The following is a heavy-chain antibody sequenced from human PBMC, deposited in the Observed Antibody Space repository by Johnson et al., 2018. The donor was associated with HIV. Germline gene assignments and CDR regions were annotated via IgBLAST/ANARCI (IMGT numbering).Heavy chain of an antibody. D-gene: IGHD5-18*01. Sequence: EVQLVESGGGLIQPGGSLRLSCAASGFTVSTNYMSWVRQAPGKGLDWVSVIYSSGSTYYTDSVKGRFTTSRDNSKNTVYLQMNSLRAEDTAVYYCSRLPTGYSRDGFDIWGQGTMVTVSS. CDR3: SRLPTGYSRDGFDI. CDR2: IYSSGST. V-gene: IGHV3-53*01. CDR1: GFTVSTNY. J-gene: IGHJ3*02.